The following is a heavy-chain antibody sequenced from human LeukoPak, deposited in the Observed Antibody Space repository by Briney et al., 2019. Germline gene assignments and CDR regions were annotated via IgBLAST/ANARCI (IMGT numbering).Heavy chain of an antibody. Sequence: ASVKVSCKASGYTFTSYYMHWLRQAPGQGLEWMGIINPSGGSTSYAQKFQGRVTMTRDTSTSTVYMELSSLRSEDTAVYYCARPTVLYSGSYYRLDYWGQGTLVTVSS. J-gene: IGHJ4*02. V-gene: IGHV1-46*01. D-gene: IGHD1-26*01. CDR1: GYTFTSYY. CDR3: ARPTVLYSGSYYRLDY. CDR2: INPSGGST.